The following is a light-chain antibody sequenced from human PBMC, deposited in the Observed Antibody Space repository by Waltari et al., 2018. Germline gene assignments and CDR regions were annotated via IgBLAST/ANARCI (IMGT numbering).Light chain of an antibody. Sequence: EIVLTQSPGTLSLSPGDRATLSCRASQSVGRTLAWYQQKPGQAPSLVIYGASIRATGISDRFSVSGSGTDFSLTISRLEPEDFAVYYCQHYVALPVTFGQGTKVEIK. CDR2: GAS. J-gene: IGKJ1*01. V-gene: IGKV3-20*01. CDR1: QSVGRT. CDR3: QHYVALPVT.